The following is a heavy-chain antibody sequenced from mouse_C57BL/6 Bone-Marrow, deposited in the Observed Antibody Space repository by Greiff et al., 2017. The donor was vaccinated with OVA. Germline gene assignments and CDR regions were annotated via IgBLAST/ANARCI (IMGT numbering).Heavy chain of an antibody. CDR2: IYPGDGDT. J-gene: IGHJ2*01. CDR1: GYAFSSSW. CDR3: ARRTIYDGYYDYFDY. Sequence: QVQLQQSGPELVKPWASVKISCKASGYAFSSSWMNWVKQRPGKGLEWIGRIYPGDGDTNYNGKFKGKATLTADKSSSTAYMQLSSLTSEDSAVYFCARRTIYDGYYDYFDYWGQGTTLTVSS. V-gene: IGHV1-82*01. D-gene: IGHD2-3*01.